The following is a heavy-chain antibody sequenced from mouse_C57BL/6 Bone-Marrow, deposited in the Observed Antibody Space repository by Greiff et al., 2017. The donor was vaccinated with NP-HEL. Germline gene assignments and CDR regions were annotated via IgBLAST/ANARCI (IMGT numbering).Heavy chain of an antibody. J-gene: IGHJ2*01. CDR1: GYTFTDYY. CDR2: INPYNGGT. Sequence: EVKLVESGPVLVKPGASVKMSCKASGYTFTDYYMNWVKQSHGKSLEWIGVINPYNGGTSYNQKFKGKATLTVDKSSSTAYMELNSLTSEDSAVYYCAREDGGYFDYWGQGTTLTVSS. CDR3: AREDGGYFDY. V-gene: IGHV1-19*01.